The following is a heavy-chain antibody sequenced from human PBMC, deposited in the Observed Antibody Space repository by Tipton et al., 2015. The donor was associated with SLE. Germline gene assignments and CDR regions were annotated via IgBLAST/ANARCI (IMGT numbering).Heavy chain of an antibody. V-gene: IGHV4-34*01. J-gene: IGHJ4*02. D-gene: IGHD7-27*01. Sequence: LRLSCAASGFTVSSNYTSWVRQAPGKGLEWIGEINHSGRTNYTPSLKTLVTISVDTSKNQFSLKLSSVTAADTAVYYCASLTGDRRDYWGQGTLVTVSS. CDR3: ASLTGDRRDY. CDR2: INHSGRT. CDR1: GFTVSSNY.